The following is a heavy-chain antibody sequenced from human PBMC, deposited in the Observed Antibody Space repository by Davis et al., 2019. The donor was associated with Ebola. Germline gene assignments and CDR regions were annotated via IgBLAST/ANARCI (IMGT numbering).Heavy chain of an antibody. V-gene: IGHV3-30*03. Sequence: GGSLRLSCAASGFTFSNYGMHWVRQAPGKGLEWVAALSYDGSYKYYADSVKGRFTISRGNAENSLFLQMNSLTAEDTAVYYCARDACRGGSCSHMDVWGKGTTVTVSS. CDR3: ARDACRGGSCSHMDV. J-gene: IGHJ6*03. CDR1: GFTFSNYG. D-gene: IGHD2-15*01. CDR2: LSYDGSYK.